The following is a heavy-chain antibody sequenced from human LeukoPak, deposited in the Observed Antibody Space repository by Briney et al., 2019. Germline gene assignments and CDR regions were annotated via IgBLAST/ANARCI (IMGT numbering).Heavy chain of an antibody. J-gene: IGHJ4*02. CDR3: ARGSDTAMVRYYFDY. CDR1: DDSITMYY. D-gene: IGHD5-18*01. CDR2: VDHTGST. V-gene: IGHV4-59*01. Sequence: SETLSLTCTVSDDSITMYYWTWIRQPPGKGLEWIGYVDHTGSTKFNPSLNGRVSISRDTSNNFFSLRLRSVTPEDTAVYYCARGSDTAMVRYYFDYWGQGTLVTVPS.